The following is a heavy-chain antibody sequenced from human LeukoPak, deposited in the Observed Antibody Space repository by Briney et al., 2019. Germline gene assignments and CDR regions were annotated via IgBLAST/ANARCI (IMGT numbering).Heavy chain of an antibody. D-gene: IGHD6-6*01. CDR1: GYRFTSYW. V-gene: IGHV5-51*01. Sequence: GESLKISCEGSGYRFTSYWIGWVRQMPGKGLDWMGIIYPDDSNTRYSPSFQGQVTISADKSISTAYLQWSSLKASDTAIYYCARHAIYSDSSSAFDIWGQGTVVTVSS. CDR3: ARHAIYSDSSSAFDI. J-gene: IGHJ3*02. CDR2: IYPDDSNT.